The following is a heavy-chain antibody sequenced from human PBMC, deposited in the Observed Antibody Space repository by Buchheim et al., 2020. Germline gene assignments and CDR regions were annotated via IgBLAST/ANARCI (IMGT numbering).Heavy chain of an antibody. J-gene: IGHJ4*02. D-gene: IGHD3-22*01. CDR3: ARDLDSSAAFFDY. CDR2: IRDKSHSYST. Sequence: EVQLAESGGGLVQPGGSLRLSCVASGFTFSDHYMDWVRQAPGKGLEWVGRIRDKSHSYSTEYAPSVKGRSTISRDDSKNSLYLQMNSLKTEDTAVYYCARDLDSSAAFFDYWGQGTL. CDR1: GFTFSDHY. V-gene: IGHV3-72*01.